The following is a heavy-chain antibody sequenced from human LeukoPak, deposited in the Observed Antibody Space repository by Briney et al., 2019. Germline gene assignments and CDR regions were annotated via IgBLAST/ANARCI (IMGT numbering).Heavy chain of an antibody. V-gene: IGHV3-74*01. CDR1: GFTFSSYW. CDR3: ARDQAGAFDI. Sequence: GGSLRLSCAASGFTFSSYWMHWVRQAPGKGLVWVSRINSGGSSTAYADSVKGRFTTFRDNAKNTLYLQMNSLRAEDTAVYYCARDQAGAFDIWGQGTMVTVSS. CDR2: INSGGSST. D-gene: IGHD3-10*01. J-gene: IGHJ3*02.